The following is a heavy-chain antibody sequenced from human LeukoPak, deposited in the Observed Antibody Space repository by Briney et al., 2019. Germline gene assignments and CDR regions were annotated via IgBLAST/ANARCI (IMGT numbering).Heavy chain of an antibody. Sequence: SETLSLTCTVSGSISGYYWSWIRQPPGKGLEWIGYIYYSGSTNYNPSLKSRVTISVDTSKNQFSLKLSSVTAADTAVYYCATLIAAPGSADYWGQGTLVTVSS. D-gene: IGHD6-13*01. CDR1: GSISGYY. J-gene: IGHJ4*02. V-gene: IGHV4-59*08. CDR2: IYYSGST. CDR3: ATLIAAPGSADY.